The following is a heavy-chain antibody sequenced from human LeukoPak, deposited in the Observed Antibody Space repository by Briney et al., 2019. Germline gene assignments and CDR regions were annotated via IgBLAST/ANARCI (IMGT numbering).Heavy chain of an antibody. J-gene: IGHJ4*02. D-gene: IGHD6-6*01. CDR1: GGSFSGYY. CDR2: INHSGST. Sequence: PSETLSLTCAVYGGSFSGYYWSWIRQPPGKGLEWIGEINHSGSTNYNPSLKSRVTISVDTSKNQFSLKLSSVTAADTAVYYCARRRFYQKAARQRGGGFDYWGQGTLVTVSS. CDR3: ARRRFYQKAARQRGGGFDY. V-gene: IGHV4-34*01.